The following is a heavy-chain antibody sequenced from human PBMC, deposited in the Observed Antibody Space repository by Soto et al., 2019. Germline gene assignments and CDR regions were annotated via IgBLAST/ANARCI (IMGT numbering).Heavy chain of an antibody. CDR2: ISYDGSNK. D-gene: IGHD3-22*01. V-gene: IGHV3-30*18. CDR3: ANGHPYYYDSSGYYSNAFDI. Sequence: QVQLVESGGGVVQPGRSLRLSCAASGFTFSSYGMHWVRQAPGKGLEWVAVISYDGSNKYYADSVKGRFTISRDNSKNTLYLQMNSLRAEDTAVYYCANGHPYYYDSSGYYSNAFDIWGQGTMVTVSS. CDR1: GFTFSSYG. J-gene: IGHJ3*02.